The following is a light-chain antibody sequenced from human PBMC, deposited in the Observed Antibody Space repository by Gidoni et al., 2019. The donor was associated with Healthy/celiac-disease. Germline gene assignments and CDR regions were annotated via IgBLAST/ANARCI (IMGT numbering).Light chain of an antibody. Sequence: DIQLTQSPSFLSASVGDRVTITCPASQGISSYLAWYQQKPGKAPKLLIYAASTLQSGVPSRFSGSGSGTEFTLTISSLQPEDFATYYCQQLNSYPSFTFGPGTKVDIK. CDR3: QQLNSYPSFT. CDR1: QGISSY. J-gene: IGKJ3*01. CDR2: AAS. V-gene: IGKV1-9*01.